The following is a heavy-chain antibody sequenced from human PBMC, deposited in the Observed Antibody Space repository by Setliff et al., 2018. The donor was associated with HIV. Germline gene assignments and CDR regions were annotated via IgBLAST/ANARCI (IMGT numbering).Heavy chain of an antibody. J-gene: IGHJ5*02. V-gene: IGHV4-59*08. Sequence: SETLSLTCTVSGGSISSHYWSWIRQPPGKGLEWIGYTYYSGSTNYNPSLKSRVTVSPDTSKNQFSLKLRSVTAADTAVYYCARQKSITMIVVVIMDWFDPWGQGTLVAVSS. D-gene: IGHD3-22*01. CDR3: ARQKSITMIVVVIMDWFDP. CDR1: GGSISSHY. CDR2: TYYSGST.